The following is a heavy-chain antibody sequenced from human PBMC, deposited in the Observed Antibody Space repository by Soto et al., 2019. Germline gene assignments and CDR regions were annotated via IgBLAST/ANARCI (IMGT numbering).Heavy chain of an antibody. V-gene: IGHV1-3*01. Sequence: ASVKVSCKASGYTFSTYAMHWVRQAPGQSLEWMGWLNGGTGQTRYSQKFQDRVIITRDTSASTGYMELSSLTSEDTAVYYCARGKGMEENYFYYGLDIWGQGNTVTVSS. CDR1: GYTFSTYA. CDR3: ARGKGMEENYFYYGLDI. J-gene: IGHJ6*02. CDR2: LNGGTGQT. D-gene: IGHD1-1*01.